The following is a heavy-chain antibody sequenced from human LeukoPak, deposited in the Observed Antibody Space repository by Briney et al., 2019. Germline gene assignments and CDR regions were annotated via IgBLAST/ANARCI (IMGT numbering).Heavy chain of an antibody. Sequence: PSETLSLTCSVSGGSISGDYWSWIRQPPGKGLEWIGYIYYSGSTNYNPSLKSRVTISVDTSKNQFSLKLSSVTAADTAVYYCARAETFPAAMVNYYYYYYYMDVWGKGTTVTVSS. J-gene: IGHJ6*03. CDR3: ARAETFPAAMVNYYYYYYYMDV. CDR1: GGSISGDY. V-gene: IGHV4-59*01. D-gene: IGHD5-18*01. CDR2: IYYSGST.